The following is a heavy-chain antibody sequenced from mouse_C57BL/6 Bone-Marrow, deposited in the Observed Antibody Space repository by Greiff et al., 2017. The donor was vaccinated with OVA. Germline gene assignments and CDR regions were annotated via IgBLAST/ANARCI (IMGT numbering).Heavy chain of an antibody. CDR1: GYSITSGYY. Sequence: EVKLMESGPGLVKPSQSLSLTCSVTGYSITSGYYWNWIRQFPGNNLEWMGYISYDGSNNYNPSLKNRISITRDTSKNQFFLKLNSVTTEDTATYYCARGDYDYDGVPWFAYWGQGTLVTVSA. V-gene: IGHV3-6*01. CDR3: ARGDYDYDGVPWFAY. J-gene: IGHJ3*01. CDR2: ISYDGSN. D-gene: IGHD2-4*01.